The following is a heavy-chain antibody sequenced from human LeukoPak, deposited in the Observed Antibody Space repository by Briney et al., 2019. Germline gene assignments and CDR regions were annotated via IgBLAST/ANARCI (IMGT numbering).Heavy chain of an antibody. CDR2: IRYDGSNK. J-gene: IGHJ5*02. CDR3: ARDNLLLSGHIAAAGAWFDP. Sequence: RSGGSLRLSCAASGFTFSSYGMHWVRQAPGKGLEWVAFIRYDGSNKYCADSVKGRFTISRDNAKNSLYLQMNSLRAEDTAVYYCARDNLLLSGHIAAAGAWFDPWGQGTLVTVSS. V-gene: IGHV3-30*02. CDR1: GFTFSSYG. D-gene: IGHD6-13*01.